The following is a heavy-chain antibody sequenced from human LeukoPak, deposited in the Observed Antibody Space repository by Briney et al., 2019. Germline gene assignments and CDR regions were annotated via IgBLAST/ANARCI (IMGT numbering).Heavy chain of an antibody. D-gene: IGHD3-3*01. V-gene: IGHV3-11*01. CDR1: GFTFSDYY. J-gene: IGHJ4*02. CDR2: ISSSGSIV. CDR3: ARDPNGYYHYTTLYYFDY. Sequence: GGSLRLSCAASGFTFSDYYMSWIRQAPGKGLEWVSYISSSGSIVYYADSVKGRFTTSRDNGKNSLYLQMNSLRAEDTAVYYCARDPNGYYHYTTLYYFDYWGQGTLVTVSS.